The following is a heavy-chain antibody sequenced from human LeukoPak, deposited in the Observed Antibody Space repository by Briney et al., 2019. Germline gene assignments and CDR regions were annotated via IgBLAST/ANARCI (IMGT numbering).Heavy chain of an antibody. Sequence: RASVKVSCKVSGYTLTELSMHWVRQAPGKGLEWMGGFDPEDGETIYAQKFQGRVTMTEDTSTDTAYMELSSLRSEDTAVYYCATAPNYYGSGGYIGWFDPWGQGTLVTVSS. CDR1: GYTLTELS. D-gene: IGHD3-10*01. CDR2: FDPEDGET. V-gene: IGHV1-24*01. CDR3: ATAPNYYGSGGYIGWFDP. J-gene: IGHJ5*02.